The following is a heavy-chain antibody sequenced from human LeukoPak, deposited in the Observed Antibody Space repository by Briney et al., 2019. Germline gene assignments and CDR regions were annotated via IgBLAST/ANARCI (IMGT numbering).Heavy chain of an antibody. D-gene: IGHD7-27*01. Sequence: SETLSLTCTVSGGSISNYYWTWIRQSPGKGLEWIGYIYYTETSYNPSLKSRVTISTDTSKNQFSLKLYSVTAADTAVYYCATRKLGNDYWGQGTLVTVSS. CDR1: GGSISNYY. CDR3: ATRKLGNDY. J-gene: IGHJ4*02. V-gene: IGHV4-59*01. CDR2: IYYTET.